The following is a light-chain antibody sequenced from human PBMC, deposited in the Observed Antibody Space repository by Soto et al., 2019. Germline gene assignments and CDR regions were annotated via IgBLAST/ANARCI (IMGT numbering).Light chain of an antibody. V-gene: IGKV2D-29*01. CDR1: QNLLHSDGKTY. CDR2: EVS. J-gene: IGKJ3*01. Sequence: DIVMTQPPLSLSVTPGQPASISCKSIQNLLHSDGKTYLNRYLQKPGQPPQLPLYEVSNRFSGVRDRFSGSGSGTDFTLKISRVEAEDVGVYYCMQSIQLPGTFGPGTKVDIK. CDR3: MQSIQLPGT.